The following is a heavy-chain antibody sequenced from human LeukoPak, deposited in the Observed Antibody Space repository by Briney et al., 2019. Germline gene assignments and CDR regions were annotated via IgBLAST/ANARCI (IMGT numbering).Heavy chain of an antibody. CDR2: ISSSGSTI. CDR1: GFTFSSYE. Sequence: GGSLRLSCAASGFTFSSYEMNWVRQAPVKGLEWASYISSSGSTIYYADSVKGRFTISRDNAKNSLYLQMNSLRAEDTAVYYCASTSYYYETADYWGQGTLVTVSS. V-gene: IGHV3-48*03. J-gene: IGHJ4*02. D-gene: IGHD3-22*01. CDR3: ASTSYYYETADY.